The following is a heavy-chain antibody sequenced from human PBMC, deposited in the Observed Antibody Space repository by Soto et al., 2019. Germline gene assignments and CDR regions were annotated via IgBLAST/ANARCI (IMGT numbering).Heavy chain of an antibody. CDR1: GGSISSGDYY. D-gene: IGHD3-3*01. CDR3: ATSRGHALEWSFDY. V-gene: IGHV4-30-4*01. J-gene: IGHJ4*02. CDR2: IYYSGST. Sequence: PSETLCLTCTVSGGSISSGDYYWSWIRQPPGQGQEWIGYIYYSGSTYYNPSLKSRVTISVDTSKNQFSLKLSSVTAADTAVYYCATSRGHALEWSFDYWGQGTLVTVAS.